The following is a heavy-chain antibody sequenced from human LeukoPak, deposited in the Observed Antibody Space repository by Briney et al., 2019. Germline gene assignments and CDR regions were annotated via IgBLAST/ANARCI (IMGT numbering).Heavy chain of an antibody. D-gene: IGHD3-22*01. Sequence: GESLKISCKGSGYSFTSYRIGWVRQMPGKGLEWMGIIYPGDSDTRYSPSFQGQVTISADKSISTAYLQWSSLKASDSAMYYCARRVDSSGKAFDYWGQGTLVTVSS. J-gene: IGHJ4*02. V-gene: IGHV5-51*01. CDR3: ARRVDSSGKAFDY. CDR1: GYSFTSYR. CDR2: IYPGDSDT.